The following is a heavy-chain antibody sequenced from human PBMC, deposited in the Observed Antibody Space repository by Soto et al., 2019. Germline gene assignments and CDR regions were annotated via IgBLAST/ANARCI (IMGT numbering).Heavy chain of an antibody. D-gene: IGHD1-26*01. CDR3: ARVRGGGPFDD. V-gene: IGHV4-31*03. Sequence: SETLSLTCTVSGGSISSGGYYWSWIRQHPGKGLEWIGYIYYSGSTYYNPSLKSRVTISVDTSKNQFSLKLSSVAAADAAVYCARVRGGGPFDDWGQGTLVTVSS. CDR2: IYYSGST. CDR1: GGSISSGGYY. J-gene: IGHJ4*02.